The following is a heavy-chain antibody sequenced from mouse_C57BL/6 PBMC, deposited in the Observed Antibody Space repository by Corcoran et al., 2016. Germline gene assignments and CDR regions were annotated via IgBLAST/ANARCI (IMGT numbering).Heavy chain of an antibody. V-gene: IGHV1-26*01. CDR1: GYTFTDYY. Sequence: EVQLQQSGPELVKPGASVKISCKASGYTFTDYYMNWVKQSHGKSLEWIGDINPNNGGTSYNQKFKGKATLTVDKSSSTAYMELRSLTSEDSAVYYCASYYYGSRPFAYWGQGTLVTVSA. CDR3: ASYYYGSRPFAY. D-gene: IGHD1-1*01. J-gene: IGHJ3*01. CDR2: INPNNGGT.